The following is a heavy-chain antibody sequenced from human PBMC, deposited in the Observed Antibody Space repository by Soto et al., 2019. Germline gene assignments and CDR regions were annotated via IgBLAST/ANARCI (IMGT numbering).Heavy chain of an antibody. D-gene: IGHD6-19*01. CDR1: GGSISSGDYY. J-gene: IGHJ5*02. Sequence: SETLSLTCTVSGGSISSGDYYWSWIRQPPGKGLEWIGYIYYSGSTYYNPSLKSRVTISVDTSKNQFSLKLSSVTAADTAVYYCARYADQWLGNWFDPWGQGTLVTVSS. CDR3: ARYADQWLGNWFDP. V-gene: IGHV4-30-4*01. CDR2: IYYSGST.